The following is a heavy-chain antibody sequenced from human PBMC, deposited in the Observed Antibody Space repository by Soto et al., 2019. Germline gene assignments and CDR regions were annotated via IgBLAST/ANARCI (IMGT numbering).Heavy chain of an antibody. CDR2: VTASGSNT. J-gene: IGHJ4*02. V-gene: IGHV3-23*01. CDR3: AKSPPSIITFGAVIVRSLDS. CDR1: GFTFSNYV. Sequence: GGSLRLSCAASGFTFSNYVMNWVRLAPGKGLEWVSAVTASGSNTYYADSVKGRFTIPRDNSKHTLYLQMNSLRPEDTAVYYCAKSPPSIITFGAVIVRSLDSWGRGTLVTVSS. D-gene: IGHD3-16*02.